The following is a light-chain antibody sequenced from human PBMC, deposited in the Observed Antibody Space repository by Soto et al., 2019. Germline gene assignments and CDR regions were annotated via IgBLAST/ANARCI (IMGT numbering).Light chain of an antibody. CDR1: QSISSW. CDR2: DAS. V-gene: IGKV1-5*01. Sequence: DIQMTQSPSTLSASVGDRVTITCRASQSISSWLAWYQQKPGKAPKRLIYDASSWESGVPSKFRGSGSGTEFTLTISSLQPDDVATYYCQQYNSYPYTFGQGTKLEIK. J-gene: IGKJ2*01. CDR3: QQYNSYPYT.